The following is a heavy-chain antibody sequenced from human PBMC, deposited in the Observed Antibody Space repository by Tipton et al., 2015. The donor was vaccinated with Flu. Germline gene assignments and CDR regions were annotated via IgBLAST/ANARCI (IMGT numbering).Heavy chain of an antibody. J-gene: IGHJ5*02. CDR1: GGSVSSEAYY. Sequence: LRLSCTDSGGSVSSEAYYWAWIRQAPGKGPEWIGNIYRTGGPYYNPSLKSRVTMSVDTSRNHLSLRLRSVTAADTAVYFCARRDFSNYVSDPKSWFDPWGQGILVTVSP. V-gene: IGHV4-39*02. D-gene: IGHD4-11*01. CDR2: IYRTGGP. CDR3: ARRDFSNYVSDPKSWFDP.